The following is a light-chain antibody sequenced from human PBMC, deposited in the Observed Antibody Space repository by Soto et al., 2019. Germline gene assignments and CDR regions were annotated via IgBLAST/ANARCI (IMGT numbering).Light chain of an antibody. CDR2: EVS. CDR3: SSYGGSNNLV. CDR1: SSDVGGYNY. J-gene: IGLJ2*01. Sequence: QSALTQPPSASGSPGQSVTISCTGTSSDVGGYNYVSWYQQHPGKAPKLMIYEVSKRPSGVPDRFSGSKSGNTASLTVSGHQAEDEADYYCSSYGGSNNLVFGGGTQLTVL. V-gene: IGLV2-8*01.